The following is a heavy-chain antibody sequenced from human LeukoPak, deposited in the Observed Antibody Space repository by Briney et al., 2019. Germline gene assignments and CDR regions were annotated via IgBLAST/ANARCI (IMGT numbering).Heavy chain of an antibody. CDR3: GARRAFDI. J-gene: IGHJ3*02. CDR1: SGSISSIHYY. D-gene: IGHD6-6*01. Sequence: SETLSLTCTVSSGSISSIHYYWSWIRQPRGKGLEWIGYIYYSGSTYYNPSLQSRVTISVDTSKNQFSLKLRSVTAADTAEYYCGARRAFDIWGQGTMVTVSS. V-gene: IGHV4-30-4*01. CDR2: IYYSGST.